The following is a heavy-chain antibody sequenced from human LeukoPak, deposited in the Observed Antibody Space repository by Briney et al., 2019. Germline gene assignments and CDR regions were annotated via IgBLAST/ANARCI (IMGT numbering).Heavy chain of an antibody. Sequence: GGSLRLSCASSGFAFSDYEMNWVRQAPGKGLEWVSYISSSGSIIYYADSVKGRFTISRDDAKRSLFLQMNSLRVEDTAVYYCARGGWYYGYWGQGTLVTVSS. D-gene: IGHD6-19*01. J-gene: IGHJ4*02. V-gene: IGHV3-48*03. CDR2: ISSSGSII. CDR1: GFAFSDYE. CDR3: ARGGWYYGY.